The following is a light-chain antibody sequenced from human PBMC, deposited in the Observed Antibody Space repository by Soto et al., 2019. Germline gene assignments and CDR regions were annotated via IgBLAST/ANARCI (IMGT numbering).Light chain of an antibody. CDR1: SSDVGGYNY. J-gene: IGLJ1*01. CDR3: SSYTSSSIDYV. V-gene: IGLV2-14*01. CDR2: EVS. Sequence: QSALTQPASVSGSPGQSITISCTGTSSDVGGYNYVSWYQQHPGKAPKLMIYEVSNRPSGVSNRFSGSKSGNTASLTISGXXXXXXXXXYCSSYTSSSIDYVFGTGTKVTV.